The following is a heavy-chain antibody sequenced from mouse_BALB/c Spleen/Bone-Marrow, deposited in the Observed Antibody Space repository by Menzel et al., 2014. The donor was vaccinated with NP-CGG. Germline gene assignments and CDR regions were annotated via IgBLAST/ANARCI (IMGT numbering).Heavy chain of an antibody. CDR1: GFNIKDTY. D-gene: IGHD1-1*01. CDR3: ASYVYGYYFDY. V-gene: IGHV14-3*02. CDR2: IDPANVNT. J-gene: IGHJ2*01. Sequence: VQLQQSGAELVKPEASVKLSCTASGFNIKDTYMHWVKQRPEQGLEWIGRIDPANVNTKYDPKFQGKATITADTSSNTAYLQLSSLTSEDTAVYYCASYVYGYYFDYWGQGTTLTVSS.